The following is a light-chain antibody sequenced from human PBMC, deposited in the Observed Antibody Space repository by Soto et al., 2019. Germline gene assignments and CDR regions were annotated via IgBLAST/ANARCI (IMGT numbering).Light chain of an antibody. CDR3: TSYAGSNIWV. CDR2: EVN. CDR1: SSDVGAYNY. V-gene: IGLV2-8*01. J-gene: IGLJ3*02. Sequence: QSALTQPPSASGSPGQSVTISCTGTSSDVGAYNYVSWYQQYPGKAPQLMIYEVNKRPSGVPDRLSGSKSGKTASLTVSGLQPEDEAADHCTSYAGSNIWVFGGGTKLTVL.